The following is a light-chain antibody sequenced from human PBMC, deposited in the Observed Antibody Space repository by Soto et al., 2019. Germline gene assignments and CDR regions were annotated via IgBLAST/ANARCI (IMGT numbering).Light chain of an antibody. V-gene: IGKV3D-20*02. J-gene: IGKJ1*01. CDR1: QSITSSY. CDR2: GAS. CDR3: QQSSNWQGT. Sequence: EIVLTQSPGTLSLSPGERATLSCRASQSITSSYLAWYQQKPGQAPRLLMYGASTRAPGIPDRLSGSGSGTDFTLTISRLEPEDFAVYYCQQSSNWQGTFGRGTKVDIK.